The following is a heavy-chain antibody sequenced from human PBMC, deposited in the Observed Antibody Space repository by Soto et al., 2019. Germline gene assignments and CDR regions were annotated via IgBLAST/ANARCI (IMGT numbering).Heavy chain of an antibody. D-gene: IGHD3-10*01. V-gene: IGHV3-74*01. CDR3: ARVILGSGTANDY. J-gene: IGHJ4*02. CDR1: GFTFSGSW. CDR2: INGDGSGT. Sequence: EVQLVESGGGLVQPGGSLRLSCAASGFTFSGSWMHWVRQAPGKGLGWVSRINGDGSGTSYADFVKGRFTISRDDAKNKRFLQMNGRRAEDTAVYYCARVILGSGTANDYWGQGTLVTVSS.